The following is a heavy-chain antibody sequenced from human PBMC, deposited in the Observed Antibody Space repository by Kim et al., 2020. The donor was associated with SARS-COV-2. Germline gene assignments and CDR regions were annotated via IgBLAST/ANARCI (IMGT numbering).Heavy chain of an antibody. CDR2: ISGSGGST. D-gene: IGHD4-17*01. J-gene: IGHJ4*02. CDR3: AKSPGGDPERRVYYFDY. Sequence: GGSLRLSCTASGFTFSSYAMSWVRQAPGKGLEWVSAISGSGGSTYYADSVKGRFTISRDNSKNTLYLQMNSLRAEDTAVYYCAKSPGGDPERRVYYFDYWGQGTLVTVSS. CDR1: GFTFSSYA. V-gene: IGHV3-23*01.